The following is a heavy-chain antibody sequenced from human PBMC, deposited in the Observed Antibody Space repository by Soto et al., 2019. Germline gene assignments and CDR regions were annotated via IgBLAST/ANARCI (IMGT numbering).Heavy chain of an antibody. D-gene: IGHD6-13*01. CDR1: GYTFTSYY. CDR3: ARERIAAAGTGYYYYYGMDV. V-gene: IGHV1-46*01. Sequence: ASVKVSCKASGYTFTSYYMHWVRQAPGQGLEWMGIINPSGGSTSYAQKFQGRVTMTRDTSTSTVYMELSSPRSEDTAVYYCARERIAAAGTGYYYYYGMDVWGQGTTVTVSS. CDR2: INPSGGST. J-gene: IGHJ6*02.